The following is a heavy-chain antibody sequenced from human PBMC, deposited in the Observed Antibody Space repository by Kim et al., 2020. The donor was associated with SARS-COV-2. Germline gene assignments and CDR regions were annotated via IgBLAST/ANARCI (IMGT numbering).Heavy chain of an antibody. D-gene: IGHD2-21*02. CDR1: GYTFTSYA. V-gene: IGHV1-3*01. Sequence: ASVKVSCKASGYTFTSYAMHWVRQAPGQRLEWMGWINAGNGNTKYSQKFQGRVTITRDTSASTAYMELSSLRSEDTAVYYCARGYCGGDCYSDHYYCMDVWGQGTTVTVSS. CDR2: INAGNGNT. CDR3: ARGYCGGDCYSDHYYCMDV. J-gene: IGHJ6*02.